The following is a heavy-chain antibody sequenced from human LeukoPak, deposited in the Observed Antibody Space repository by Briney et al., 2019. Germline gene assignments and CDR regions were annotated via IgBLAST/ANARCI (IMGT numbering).Heavy chain of an antibody. J-gene: IGHJ3*02. V-gene: IGHV3-74*01. CDR2: INSDGSDT. CDR1: GFTFSSYW. CDR3: ARDPNGDYVGAFDI. Sequence: GGSLRLSCAASGFTFSSYWMHWVRQAPGKGLVWVSRINSDGSDTSYADSVKGRFTISRDNAKNTLYLQMNRLRAEDTAVYYCARDPNGDYVGAFDILGQGTMVTVSS. D-gene: IGHD4-17*01.